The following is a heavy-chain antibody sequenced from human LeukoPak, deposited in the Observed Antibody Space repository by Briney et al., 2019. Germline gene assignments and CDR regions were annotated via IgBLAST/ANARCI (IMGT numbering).Heavy chain of an antibody. CDR1: GLSFGDNS. V-gene: IGHV3-43*01. J-gene: IGHJ5*02. CDR2: ISWDESTT. Sequence: PGGSLRLSCAASGLSFGDNSMHWVRQAPGKGLEWVSLISWDESTTYYADSVKGRFTISRDNAKNSLYLQMNSLRAEDTAVYYCARAASVRVLRGIAPFDPWGQGTLVTVSS. D-gene: IGHD6-13*01. CDR3: ARAASVRVLRGIAPFDP.